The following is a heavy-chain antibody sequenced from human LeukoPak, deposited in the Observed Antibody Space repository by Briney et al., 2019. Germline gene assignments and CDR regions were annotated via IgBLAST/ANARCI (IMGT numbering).Heavy chain of an antibody. J-gene: IGHJ3*02. D-gene: IGHD2-21*01. CDR1: GFTFSSYT. CDR3: ARSLIADGAFDI. Sequence: KTGGSLRLSCAASGFTFSSYTMNGLRQAPGKGLEWVSDISSSGSYIDYADSVKGRFTISRDNAKNSLFLHMNSLRAEDTAVYYCARSLIADGAFDIWGQGTMVTVSS. CDR2: ISSSGSYI. V-gene: IGHV3-21*01.